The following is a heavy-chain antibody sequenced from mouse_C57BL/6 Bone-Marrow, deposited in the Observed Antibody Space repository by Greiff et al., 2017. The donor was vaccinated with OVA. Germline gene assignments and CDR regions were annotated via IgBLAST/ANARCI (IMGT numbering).Heavy chain of an antibody. CDR1: GYTFTSYW. Sequence: QVQLQQPGAELVKPGASVKLSCKASGYTFTSYWMQWVKQRPGQGLEWIGEIDPSDSYTNYNQKFKGKATLTVDTSSSTAYMQLSSLTSEDSAVYYCARSSYYCGSSPFAYWGQGTLVTVSA. V-gene: IGHV1-50*01. CDR2: IDPSDSYT. CDR3: ARSSYYCGSSPFAY. D-gene: IGHD1-1*01. J-gene: IGHJ3*01.